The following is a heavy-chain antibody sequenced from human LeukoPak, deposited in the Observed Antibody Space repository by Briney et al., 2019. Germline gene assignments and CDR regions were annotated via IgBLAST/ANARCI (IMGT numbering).Heavy chain of an antibody. J-gene: IGHJ4*02. Sequence: PGGSLRLSCAASGFTFSSYGMHLVRQAAGKGLEWVAVRWYDGSNKYYADSVKGRFTISRDNSKNTLYLQMNSLRAEDTAVYYCARDGGYYYDSSGYKDYWGQGTLVTVSS. CDR2: RWYDGSNK. V-gene: IGHV3-33*01. CDR1: GFTFSSYG. D-gene: IGHD3-22*01. CDR3: ARDGGYYYDSSGYKDY.